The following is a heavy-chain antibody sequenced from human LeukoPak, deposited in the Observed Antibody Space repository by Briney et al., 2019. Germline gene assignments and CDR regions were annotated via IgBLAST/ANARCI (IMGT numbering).Heavy chain of an antibody. V-gene: IGHV4-4*07. D-gene: IGHD3-10*01. CDR1: GGSISSYY. CDR3: ARDKRMVRGVIIHNWFDP. Sequence: SETLSLTCTVSGGSISSYYWSWIRQPAGQGLEWIGRIYTSGSTNYNPSLKSRVTMSVDTSKNQFSLKLSSVTAADTAVYYCARDKRMVRGVIIHNWFDPWGQGTLVTVSS. CDR2: IYTSGST. J-gene: IGHJ5*02.